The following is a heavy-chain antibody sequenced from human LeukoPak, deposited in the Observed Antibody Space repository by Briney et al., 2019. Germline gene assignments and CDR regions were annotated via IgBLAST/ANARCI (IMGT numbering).Heavy chain of an antibody. CDR1: GFTFSSYA. J-gene: IGHJ4*02. CDR2: ISYDGSNK. Sequence: GRSLRLSCAASGFTFSSYAMHWVRQAPGKGLEWVAVISYDGSNKYYADSVKGRFTISRDNSKNTLYLQVNSLRAEDTAVYYCARESRAAASTLDYWGQGTLVTVSS. CDR3: ARESRAAASTLDY. D-gene: IGHD6-13*01. V-gene: IGHV3-30*04.